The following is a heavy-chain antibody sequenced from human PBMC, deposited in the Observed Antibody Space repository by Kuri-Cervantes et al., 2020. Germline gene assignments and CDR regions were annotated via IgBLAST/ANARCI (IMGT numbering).Heavy chain of an antibody. J-gene: IGHJ4*02. CDR2: ISYDGSNK. D-gene: IGHD6-13*01. Sequence: GESLKISCAASGFTFSSYAMHWVRQAPGKGLEWVAVISYDGSNKYYADSVKVRFTISRDNSKNTLYLQMNSLRAEDTAVYYCASRAAAGKIYFDYWGQGTLVTVSS. CDR1: GFTFSSYA. CDR3: ASRAAAGKIYFDY. V-gene: IGHV3-30-3*01.